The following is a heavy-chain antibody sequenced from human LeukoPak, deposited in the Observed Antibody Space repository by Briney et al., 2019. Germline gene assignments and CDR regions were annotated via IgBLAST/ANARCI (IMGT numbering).Heavy chain of an antibody. V-gene: IGHV1-18*01. CDR1: GYTFTNYG. CDR2: ISPNSGNT. CDR3: AKRGVVIRVIPVGFHKEAYYFDS. D-gene: IGHD3-22*01. Sequence: GASVKVSCKTSGYTFTNYGISWVRQAPGQGPEWMGWISPNSGNTNYAQRLQGRVTMTTDTSTTTVYMELRSLRSDDTAVYFCAKRGVVIRVIPVGFHKEAYYFDSWGQGALVTVSS. J-gene: IGHJ4*02.